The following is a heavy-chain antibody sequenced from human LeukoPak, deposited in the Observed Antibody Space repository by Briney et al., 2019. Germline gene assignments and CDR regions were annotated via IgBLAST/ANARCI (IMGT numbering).Heavy chain of an antibody. V-gene: IGHV1-2*02. D-gene: IGHD3-10*01. CDR1: GYTFTSYY. CDR3: ARDSTSSWYGGVDY. Sequence: ASVKVSCKASGYTFTSYYIHWVRQAPGQGLEWMGWINPNSGGTDYAQKFQGRVTMTRDTSISTAYMDLSRLRSDDTAIYYCARDSTSSWYGGVDYWGQGTLVIVSS. CDR2: INPNSGGT. J-gene: IGHJ4*02.